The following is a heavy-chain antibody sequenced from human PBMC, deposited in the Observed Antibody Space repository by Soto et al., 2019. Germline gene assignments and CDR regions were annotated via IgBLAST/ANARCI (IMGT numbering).Heavy chain of an antibody. V-gene: IGHV1-69*12. CDR3: ARDGDPGYAFWSGPLGGGRFDP. J-gene: IGHJ5*02. CDR1: GGTFGNSA. CDR2: IVPMFGTA. D-gene: IGHD3-3*01. Sequence: QVQLVQSGAEVKKPGSSVKVSCKTSGGTFGNSAVTWVRQAPGQGLEWMGGIVPMFGTANHAQKLQGRVTITADESTSTAYMELSSLRSDDTAVYYCARDGDPGYAFWSGPLGGGRFDPWGQGTLVTVSS.